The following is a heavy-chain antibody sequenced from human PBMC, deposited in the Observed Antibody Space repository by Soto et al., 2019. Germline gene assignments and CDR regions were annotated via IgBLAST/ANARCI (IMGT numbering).Heavy chain of an antibody. V-gene: IGHV3-23*01. CDR1: GLTFSSYA. CDR3: AKDKSGSWTFDY. J-gene: IGHJ4*02. D-gene: IGHD3-3*01. Sequence: GGSLRLSCAASGLTFSSYAMSWVRQAPGKGLEWVSAISGSGGSTYYADSVKGRFTISRDNSKNTVYLQMNSLRAEDTAIYYCAKDKSGSWTFDYWGQGTLVTVSS. CDR2: ISGSGGST.